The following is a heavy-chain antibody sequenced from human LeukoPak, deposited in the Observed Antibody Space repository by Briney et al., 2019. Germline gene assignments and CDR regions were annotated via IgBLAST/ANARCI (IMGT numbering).Heavy chain of an antibody. CDR2: VYYKGST. CDR3: ATTRGRAY. CDR1: GGSISSSSYY. V-gene: IGHV4-39*01. Sequence: SETLSLTCTVSGGSISSSSYYWGWIRQPPGKGLEWIGSVYYKGSTYYIPSLKSRVTISLDTSKNQFSLKLSSVTAADTAVYYCATTRGRAYWGQGTLVTVSS. D-gene: IGHD1-14*01. J-gene: IGHJ4*02.